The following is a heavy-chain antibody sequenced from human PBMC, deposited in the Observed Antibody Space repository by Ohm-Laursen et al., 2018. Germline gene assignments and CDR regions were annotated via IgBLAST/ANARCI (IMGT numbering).Heavy chain of an antibody. Sequence: SLRLSCTASGFSFSSHGMHWVRQAPGKGLEWVAVISHDGSDKYYADSVKGRFTISRDNSKNTLYLQMSSLRAEDTAVYYCAKAPLTYHFDYWGQGTLVTVSS. J-gene: IGHJ4*02. D-gene: IGHD2-2*01. V-gene: IGHV3-30*18. CDR2: ISHDGSDK. CDR1: GFSFSSHG. CDR3: AKAPLTYHFDY.